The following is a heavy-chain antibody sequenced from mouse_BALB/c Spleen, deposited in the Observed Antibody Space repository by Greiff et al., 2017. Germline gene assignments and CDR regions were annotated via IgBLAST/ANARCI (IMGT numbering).Heavy chain of an antibody. CDR1: GFTFSSYA. J-gene: IGHJ2*01. CDR2: ISIGGST. V-gene: IGHV5-6-5*01. Sequence: EVKLMESGAGLVKPGGSLKLSCAASGFTFSSYAMSWVRQTPEKRLEWVASISIGGSTYYPDSVKGRFTISRDNARNILYLQMSRLRTEDTAMYYCAREGDDPYYFDYWGQGTTLTVSA. D-gene: IGHD2-12*01. CDR3: AREGDDPYYFDY.